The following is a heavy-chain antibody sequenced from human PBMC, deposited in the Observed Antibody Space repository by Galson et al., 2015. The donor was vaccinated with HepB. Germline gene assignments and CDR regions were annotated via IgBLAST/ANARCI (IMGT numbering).Heavy chain of an antibody. CDR3: AKGVELAAYGLDV. CDR1: GFTFDDYA. D-gene: IGHD6-25*01. V-gene: IGHV3-9*01. CDR2: ISWNSGSI. Sequence: SLRLSCAAFGFTFDDYAMYWVRQAPGKGLEWVSYISWNSGSIGYTDSVKGRFTISRDNAKNCLYLQMNSLRAEDTALYFCAKGVELAAYGLDVWGQGTTVTVSS. J-gene: IGHJ6*02.